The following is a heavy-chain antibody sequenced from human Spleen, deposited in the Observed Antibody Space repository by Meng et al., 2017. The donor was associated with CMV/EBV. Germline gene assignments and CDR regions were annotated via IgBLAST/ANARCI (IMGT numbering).Heavy chain of an antibody. Sequence: GGSLRLSCAASGFTFSTYGMHWVRQAPGKGLEWVAFIRYDGINKYYADSVKGRFTISRDNSKNTLYLQMNSLRAEDTAVYYCAKDQGIENTFDYWGQGTLVTVSS. V-gene: IGHV3-30*02. J-gene: IGHJ4*02. D-gene: IGHD2-21*01. CDR3: AKDQGIENTFDY. CDR1: GFTFSTYG. CDR2: IRYDGINK.